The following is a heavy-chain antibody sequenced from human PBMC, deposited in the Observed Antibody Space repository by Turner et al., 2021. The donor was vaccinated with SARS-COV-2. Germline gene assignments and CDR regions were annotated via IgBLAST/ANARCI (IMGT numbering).Heavy chain of an antibody. CDR1: GGSISSSSSY. CDR3: ARHSPELRGDYFDY. Sequence: QLHLLESVPGLVKSSETLSLTCTVSGGSISSSSSYWGCIRQPPGKGLEWIGYSYYSGSTYYNPSLKSRVTISVDTSKNQFSLKLSSVTAADTAVYYCARHSPELRGDYFDYWGQGTLVTVSS. CDR2: SYYSGST. V-gene: IGHV4-39*01. D-gene: IGHD1-26*01. J-gene: IGHJ4*02.